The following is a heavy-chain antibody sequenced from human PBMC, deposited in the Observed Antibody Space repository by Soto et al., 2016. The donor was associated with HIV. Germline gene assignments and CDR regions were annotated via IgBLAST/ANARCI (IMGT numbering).Heavy chain of an antibody. Sequence: QVQLVQSGAEVKKPGASVKVSCKASGYTFSGYYMHWLRQAPGQGLEWMGWMKSNRGNTGYAQKFQGRVTISRNTSISTAYMELSSLTSEDTAVYYCARGGALDIWGQRTTVTVSS. V-gene: IGHV1-8*03. J-gene: IGHJ3*02. CDR2: MKSNRGNT. CDR1: GYTFSGYY. CDR3: ARGGALDI.